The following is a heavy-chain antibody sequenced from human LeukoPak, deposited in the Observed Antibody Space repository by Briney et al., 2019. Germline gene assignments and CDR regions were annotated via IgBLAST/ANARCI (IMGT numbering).Heavy chain of an antibody. CDR2: IYYSGST. V-gene: IGHV4-31*03. CDR1: GGSIGSGAYY. CDR3: GSLVTPGLYFDY. Sequence: SETLSLTCTVSGGSIGSGAYYWSWIRQHPGKGLEWIGYIYYSGSTYYNPSLKSRVTISVDTSKNQFSLKLSSVAAADTAVYYCGSLVTPGLYFDYWGQGTLVTVSS. J-gene: IGHJ4*02. D-gene: IGHD4-23*01.